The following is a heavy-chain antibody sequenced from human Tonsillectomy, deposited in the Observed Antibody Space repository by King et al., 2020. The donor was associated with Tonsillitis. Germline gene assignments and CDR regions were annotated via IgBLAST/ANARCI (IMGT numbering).Heavy chain of an antibody. V-gene: IGHV2-26*01. D-gene: IGHD4-17*01. CDR1: GFSLNNDRVG. J-gene: IGHJ4*02. CDR2: IFSIEEK. Sequence: TLKESGPVLVKPTESLTLTCTVSGFSLNNDRVGVTWSRQPPGKALEWLAHIFSIEEKSYSTSLKSRLTISKDTSKSQGVLTMTNMDPVDTATYYCARIYGDFTTVFDYWGQGTLVTVSS. CDR3: ARIYGDFTTVFDY.